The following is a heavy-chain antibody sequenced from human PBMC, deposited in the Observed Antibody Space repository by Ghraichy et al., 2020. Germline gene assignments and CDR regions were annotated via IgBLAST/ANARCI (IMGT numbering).Heavy chain of an antibody. V-gene: IGHV3-53*04. CDR1: GFTVSSNY. J-gene: IGHJ4*02. CDR2: IYSGGST. D-gene: IGHD6-13*01. CDR3: ARVPQLAYFDY. Sequence: GESLNISCAASGFTVSSNYMSWVRQAPGKGLEWVSVIYSGGSTYYADSVKGRFTISRHNSKNTLYLQMNSLRAEDTAVYYCARVPQLAYFDYWGQGTLVTVSS.